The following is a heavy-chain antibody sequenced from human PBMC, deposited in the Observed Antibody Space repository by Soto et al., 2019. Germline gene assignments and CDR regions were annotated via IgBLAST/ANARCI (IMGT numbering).Heavy chain of an antibody. CDR3: ARDGGRVYYGSGTYFDF. CDR1: GDSMKSADNY. V-gene: IGHV4-30-4*08. CDR2: IYYNGAT. D-gene: IGHD3-10*01. Sequence: QVHLQESGPGLVKPSQTLSLTCTVSGDSMKSADNYWSWIRQPPGKGLEWLGYIYYNGATYYTPSLDSRLTISVDTSKNQFSLKLRSVTAADTAVYFCARDGGRVYYGSGTYFDFWGQGTLVTVSS. J-gene: IGHJ4*02.